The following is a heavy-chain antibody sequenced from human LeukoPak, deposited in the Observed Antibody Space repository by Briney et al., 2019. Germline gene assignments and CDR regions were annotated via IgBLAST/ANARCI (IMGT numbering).Heavy chain of an antibody. J-gene: IGHJ4*02. D-gene: IGHD3-22*01. V-gene: IGHV3-23*01. Sequence: GGSLRLSCAASGFTFSSYAMSWVRQAPGKGLEWVSAISGSDGSTYYADSVKGRFTISRDNSKNTLYLQMNSLRAEDTAVYYCAKDGPTYYYDSSGPPAEFDYWGQGTLVTVSS. CDR3: AKDGPTYYYDSSGPPAEFDY. CDR1: GFTFSSYA. CDR2: ISGSDGST.